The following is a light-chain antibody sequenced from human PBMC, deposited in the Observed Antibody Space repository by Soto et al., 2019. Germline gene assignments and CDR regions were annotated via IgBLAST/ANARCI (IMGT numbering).Light chain of an antibody. CDR2: WAS. V-gene: IGKV4-1*01. CDR1: QSVLYSSNNKNY. J-gene: IGKJ3*01. Sequence: DIVMTQSPDSLAVSLGERATINCKSSQSVLYSSNNKNYLAWYQQKPGQPPKLLIYWASTRESGVPDRFSGSGSGTDFTLTISSLQAEDVAVYYCQQYYSTPPFTFGPGTEVDIK. CDR3: QQYYSTPPFT.